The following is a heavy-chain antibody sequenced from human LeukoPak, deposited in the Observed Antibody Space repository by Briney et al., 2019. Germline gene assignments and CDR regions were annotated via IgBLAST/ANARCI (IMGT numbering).Heavy chain of an antibody. J-gene: IGHJ4*02. CDR2: VSGSGGST. CDR3: AIGLLVYLDY. V-gene: IGHV3-23*01. D-gene: IGHD3-3*01. CDR1: GFFFSNYV. Sequence: GGSLRLSCAASGFFFSNYVMYWVRQPPGKGLEWVSAVSGSGGSTYYADSVKGRFTISRDNSKNTVYLQMNSLRAEDTAVYHCAIGLLVYLDYWGQGTLVTVSS.